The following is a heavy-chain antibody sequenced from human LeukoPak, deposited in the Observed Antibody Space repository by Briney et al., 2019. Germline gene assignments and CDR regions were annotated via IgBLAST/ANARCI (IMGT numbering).Heavy chain of an antibody. Sequence: GASVKVSCKASGYTFTSYYMHWVRQAPGQGLGWMGIINPSGGSTSYAQKFQGRVTMTRDTSTSTVYMELSSLRSEDTAVYYCAREALDRDGYNKALYFDYWGQGTLVTVSS. CDR1: GYTFTSYY. CDR3: AREALDRDGYNKALYFDY. J-gene: IGHJ4*02. D-gene: IGHD5-24*01. V-gene: IGHV1-46*01. CDR2: INPSGGST.